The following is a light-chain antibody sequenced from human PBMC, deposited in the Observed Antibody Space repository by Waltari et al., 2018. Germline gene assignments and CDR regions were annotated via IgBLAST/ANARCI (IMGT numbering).Light chain of an antibody. V-gene: IGKV3-20*01. CDR2: GAS. J-gene: IGKJ1*01. CDR3: QHYVRLPAT. Sequence: EIMLTQSPGTLSLSPGERATLSCRASQSISKYLAWYQQKPGQAPRLLIYGASSRATGIPDRFSGSGSGTDFSLTISRLEPKDFAVYYCQHYVRLPATFGQGTKVEIK. CDR1: QSISKY.